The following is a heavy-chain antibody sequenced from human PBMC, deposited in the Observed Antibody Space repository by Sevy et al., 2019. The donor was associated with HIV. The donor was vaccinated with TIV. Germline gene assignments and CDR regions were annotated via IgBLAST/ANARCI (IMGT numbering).Heavy chain of an antibody. CDR2: IGDSDTAT. V-gene: IGHV3-23*01. J-gene: IGHJ4*02. CDR1: GFTFSSYA. CDR3: AKGSYAAFNLFEY. Sequence: GESLKISCAASGFTFSSYAMSWVRQAPGRGLEWVSLIGDSDTATYNTDSVRGRFTISRDSSKNTLYLQMTSLRAGDTAVYYCAKGSYAAFNLFEYWGQGTLVTVSS. D-gene: IGHD4-17*01.